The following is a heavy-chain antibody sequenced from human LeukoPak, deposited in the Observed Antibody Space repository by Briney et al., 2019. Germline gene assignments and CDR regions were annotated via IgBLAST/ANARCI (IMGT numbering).Heavy chain of an antibody. CDR1: GGSISSGGYY. CDR2: IYYSGST. Sequence: SETLSLTCTVSGGSISSGGYYWSWIRQHPGKGLEWIGYIYYSGSTYYNPSLKSRVTISVDTSKNQFSLKLSSVTAADTAVYYCARDTGGSGLYWGQGTLVTVSS. V-gene: IGHV4-31*03. CDR3: ARDTGGSGLY. J-gene: IGHJ4*02. D-gene: IGHD3-16*01.